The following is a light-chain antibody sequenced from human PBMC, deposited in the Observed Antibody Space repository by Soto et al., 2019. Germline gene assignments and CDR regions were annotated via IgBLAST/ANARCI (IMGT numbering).Light chain of an antibody. CDR1: QSVSIY. Sequence: IVLTQSPATLSLSPGERATLSCRASQSVSIYLAWYQQRPGQAPRLLIYDASNRATGIPARFSGSGSGTDFTLTISSLETEDFAVYYCQQRSNWPPITFGQGTRLEIK. J-gene: IGKJ5*01. CDR2: DAS. CDR3: QQRSNWPPIT. V-gene: IGKV3-11*01.